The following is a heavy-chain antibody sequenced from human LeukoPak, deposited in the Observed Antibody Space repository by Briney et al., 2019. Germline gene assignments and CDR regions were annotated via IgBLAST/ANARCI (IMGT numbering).Heavy chain of an antibody. J-gene: IGHJ4*02. CDR1: GGTFSSYA. CDR2: IIPILGIA. CDR3: ASPGYSSSYPLIN. D-gene: IGHD6-13*01. Sequence: ASVKVSCKASGGTFSSYAISWVRQAPGQGLEWMGRIIPILGIANYAQKFQGRVTITADKSTSTAYMELSSLRSEDTAVYYCASPGYSSSYPLINWGQGTLVTVSS. V-gene: IGHV1-69*04.